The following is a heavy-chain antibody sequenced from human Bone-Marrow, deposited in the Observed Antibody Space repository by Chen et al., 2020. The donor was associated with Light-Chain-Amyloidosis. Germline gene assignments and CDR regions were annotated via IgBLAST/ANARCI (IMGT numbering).Heavy chain of an antibody. J-gene: IGHJ6*03. D-gene: IGHD1-1*01. Sequence: EVQLVESGGGLVQTGRSLRLSCAASGFTFNDYAMYWVRQGPGKGLEWVSGISSNSGSIGYADSVKGRFSISRDNAKNYLHLQMNSLRPEDTALYYCVKSLIPSRYLYHYYMDVWGKGTTVIVSS. V-gene: IGHV3-9*01. CDR2: ISSNSGSI. CDR3: VKSLIPSRYLYHYYMDV. CDR1: GFTFNDYA.